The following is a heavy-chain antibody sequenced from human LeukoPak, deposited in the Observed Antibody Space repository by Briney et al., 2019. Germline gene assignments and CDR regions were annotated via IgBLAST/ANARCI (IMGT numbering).Heavy chain of an antibody. V-gene: IGHV3-30*03. Sequence: GGSLRLSCAASGFTFSSYGMHWVRQAPGKGLEWVAVISYDGSNKYYADSVKGRFTISRDNSKNTLYLQMNSLRAEDTAVYYCASGYDYVIVGMDVWGQGTTVTVSS. J-gene: IGHJ6*02. D-gene: IGHD5-12*01. CDR1: GFTFSSYG. CDR3: ASGYDYVIVGMDV. CDR2: ISYDGSNK.